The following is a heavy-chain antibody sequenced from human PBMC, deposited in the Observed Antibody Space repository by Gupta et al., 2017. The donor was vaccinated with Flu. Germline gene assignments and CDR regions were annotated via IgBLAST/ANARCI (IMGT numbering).Heavy chain of an antibody. J-gene: IGHJ5*02. D-gene: IGHD2-8*02. V-gene: IGHV3-23*01. Sequence: WVRQAPGKGLECVSSIDDSGVTTYYADSVKGRFIISRDNSKNTLFLQLNSLRVEDTATYYCAKLTGGTQFDPWGQGTLVTVSS. CDR3: AKLTGGTQFDP. CDR2: IDDSGVTT.